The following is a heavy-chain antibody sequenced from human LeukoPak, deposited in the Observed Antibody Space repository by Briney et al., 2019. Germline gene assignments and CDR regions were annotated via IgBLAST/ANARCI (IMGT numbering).Heavy chain of an antibody. Sequence: SETLSLTCAVHGGSFSGYYWSWIRQPPGKGLEWIGEINHSGSTNYNPSLKSRVTISVDTSKNQFSLKLSSVTAADTAVYYCARESYWDAFDIWGQGTMVTVSS. D-gene: IGHD2-8*02. CDR1: GGSFSGYY. V-gene: IGHV4-34*01. CDR3: ARESYWDAFDI. J-gene: IGHJ3*02. CDR2: INHSGST.